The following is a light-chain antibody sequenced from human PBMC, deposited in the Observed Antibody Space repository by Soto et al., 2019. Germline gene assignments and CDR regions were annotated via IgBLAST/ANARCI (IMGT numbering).Light chain of an antibody. CDR2: AAS. CDR3: QQSYSAPLT. J-gene: IGKJ4*01. CDR1: QSIRSY. V-gene: IGKV1-39*01. Sequence: DIQMTQSPSSLSASVGDRVTITCRASQSIRSYLNWYQQKPGKAPNLLIYAASNLQSGVPSRFSGSGSGTDFTLTINSLQPEDFAIYYCQQSYSAPLTFGGGTRVEIK.